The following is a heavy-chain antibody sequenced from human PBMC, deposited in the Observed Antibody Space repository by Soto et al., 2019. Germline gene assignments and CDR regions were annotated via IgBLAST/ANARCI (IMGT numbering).Heavy chain of an antibody. Sequence: WETLSLNCSVSGYSISSGYYWGWIRQPPGKGLEWIGSIYHSGTTYYNPSLESRVTISVDTSKNQFSLKLSSVTAADTAIYYCAVGYCSRTSCSREYVQYWGQGTVVT. V-gene: IGHV4-38-2*01. CDR1: GYSISSGYY. CDR3: AVGYCSRTSCSREYVQY. J-gene: IGHJ1*01. CDR2: IYHSGTT. D-gene: IGHD2-2*01.